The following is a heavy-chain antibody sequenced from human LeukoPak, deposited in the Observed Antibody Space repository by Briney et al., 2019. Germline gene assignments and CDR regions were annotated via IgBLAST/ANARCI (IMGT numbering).Heavy chain of an antibody. CDR2: ISGTSNTI. J-gene: IGHJ4*02. CDR1: GESFSGYS. V-gene: IGHV3-48*02. CDR3: ARVRTGYYFDY. Sequence: ETLSLTCVVYGESFSGYSWSWIRQPPGKGLEWISFISGTSNTIYYADLVKGRFTISRDNDKNSLYLQMNSLRDEDTAVYYCARVRTGYYFDYWGQGTLVTVSS. D-gene: IGHD3/OR15-3a*01.